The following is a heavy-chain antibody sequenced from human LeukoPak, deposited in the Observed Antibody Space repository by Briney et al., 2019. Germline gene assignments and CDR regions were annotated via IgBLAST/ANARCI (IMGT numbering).Heavy chain of an antibody. Sequence: AAVKVSCKASGYSFTSYGIIWVRQAPGQGLEWMGWVSTYNGKTNSAQKFQGRVTMTTDTSTSTAYMELRSLRSDDTAVYYCARGGPRIAVPGTVLWGQGTLVTVSS. V-gene: IGHV1-18*01. CDR1: GYSFTSYG. J-gene: IGHJ4*02. D-gene: IGHD6-19*01. CDR3: ARGGPRIAVPGTVL. CDR2: VSTYNGKT.